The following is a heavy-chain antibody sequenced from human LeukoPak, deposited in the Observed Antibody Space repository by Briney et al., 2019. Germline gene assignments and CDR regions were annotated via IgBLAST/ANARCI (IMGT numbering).Heavy chain of an antibody. CDR3: ARADCSGGSCYGLNWFDP. CDR2: IYYSGST. Sequence: PSETLSLTCTVSGGSISSSSYYWGWIRQPPGKGLEWIGTIYYSGSTYYNPSLKSRVTISVDTSKNQFSLNLSSVTAADTAVYYCARADCSGGSCYGLNWFDPWGQGTLVTVSS. J-gene: IGHJ5*02. V-gene: IGHV4-39*07. CDR1: GGSISSSSYY. D-gene: IGHD2-15*01.